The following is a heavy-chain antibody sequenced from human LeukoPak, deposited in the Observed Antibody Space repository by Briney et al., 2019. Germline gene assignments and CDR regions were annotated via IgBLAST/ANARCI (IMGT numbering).Heavy chain of an antibody. J-gene: IGHJ5*02. CDR1: GGSISSSSYY. Sequence: SETLSLTCTVSGGSISSSSYYWGWIRQPPGKGLEWIGSIYYSGSTYYNPSLKSRVTISVDTSKNQFSLKLSSVTAADTAVYYCARGQQLFDPWGQGTLVTVSS. V-gene: IGHV4-39*01. CDR3: ARGQQLFDP. CDR2: IYYSGST. D-gene: IGHD6-13*01.